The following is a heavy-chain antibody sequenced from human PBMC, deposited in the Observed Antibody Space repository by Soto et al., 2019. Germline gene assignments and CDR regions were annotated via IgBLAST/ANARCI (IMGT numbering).Heavy chain of an antibody. J-gene: IGHJ4*02. D-gene: IGHD2-15*01. V-gene: IGHV3-53*01. Sequence: EVQLVESGGGLIQPGGSLRLSCAASGFTVSSNYMSWVRQAPGKGLEWVSVIFSGGSTYYADSVKARFTISRDNSKNTLYLQMNSLRAEDTAVYYCARDVLNAGGSGDYWGQGTLVIVSS. CDR2: IFSGGST. CDR3: ARDVLNAGGSGDY. CDR1: GFTVSSNY.